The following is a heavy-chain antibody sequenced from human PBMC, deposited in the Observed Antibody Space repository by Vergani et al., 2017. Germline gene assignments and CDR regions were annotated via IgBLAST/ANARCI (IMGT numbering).Heavy chain of an antibody. CDR3: ATYDSSGDAFDI. CDR1: GFTFSSYW. CDR2: INSDGSST. J-gene: IGHJ3*02. Sequence: EVQLVESGGGLVQPGGSLRLSCAASGFTFSSYWMHWVRQAPGKGLVWVSRINSDGSSTSYADSVKGRFTISRDNAKNTLYLQMNSLRAEDTAVYYCATYDSSGDAFDIWSQGTMVTVSS. V-gene: IGHV3-74*01. D-gene: IGHD3-22*01.